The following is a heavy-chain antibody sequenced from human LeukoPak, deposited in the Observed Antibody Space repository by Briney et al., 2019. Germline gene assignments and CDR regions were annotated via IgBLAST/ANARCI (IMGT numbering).Heavy chain of an antibody. CDR3: ARDQNYDFWSGYPNYFDY. Sequence: ASVKVSCKASGYTFTGYYMHWVRQAPGQGLEWMGRINPNSGGTNYAQKFQGGVTMTRDTSISTAYMELSRLRSDDTAVYYCARDQNYDFWSGYPNYFDYWGQGTLVTVSS. CDR2: INPNSGGT. CDR1: GYTFTGYY. V-gene: IGHV1-2*06. J-gene: IGHJ4*02. D-gene: IGHD3-3*01.